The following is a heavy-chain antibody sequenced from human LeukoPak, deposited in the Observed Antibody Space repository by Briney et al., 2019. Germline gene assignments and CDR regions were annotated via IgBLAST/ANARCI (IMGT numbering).Heavy chain of an antibody. V-gene: IGHV1-18*01. CDR2: ISAYNGNT. J-gene: IGHJ4*02. CDR3: ARDRRDYLDY. Sequence: ASVKVSCKVSGYTLTELSIHWVRQAPGQGLEWMGWISAYNGNTNYAQKLQGRVTMTTDTSTSTAYMELRSLRSDDTAVYYCARDRRDYLDYWGQGTLVTVSS. CDR1: GYTLTELS.